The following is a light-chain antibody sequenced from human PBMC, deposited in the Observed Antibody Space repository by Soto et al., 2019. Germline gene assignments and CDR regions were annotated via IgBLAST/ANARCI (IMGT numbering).Light chain of an antibody. CDR1: QSVSSSY. Sequence: EIVLTQSPGTLSLSQGERATLSCRASQSVSSSYLAWYQQKPGQAPRLRLYGASSRATDLPDRFSGSGSGTDFTLTISRLELEDFAVYYCQQYGSSPWTFGQGTKVEI. CDR3: QQYGSSPWT. CDR2: GAS. J-gene: IGKJ1*01. V-gene: IGKV3-20*01.